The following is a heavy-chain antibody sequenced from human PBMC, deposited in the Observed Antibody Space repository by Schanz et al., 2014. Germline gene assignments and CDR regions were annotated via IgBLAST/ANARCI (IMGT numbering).Heavy chain of an antibody. CDR1: GFTFDKYA. D-gene: IGHD6-13*01. Sequence: EVQLVESGGGLVQPGKSLRLSCAASGFTFDKYAMHWVRQAPGKGLEWVSSISGDHRNTFYADSVKGRFTISRDNSKNTLYLQMNSLRAGDAAVYYCARGLIAAAGGAFDYWGQGTLVTVSS. CDR2: ISGDHRNT. J-gene: IGHJ4*02. CDR3: ARGLIAAAGGAFDY. V-gene: IGHV3-23*04.